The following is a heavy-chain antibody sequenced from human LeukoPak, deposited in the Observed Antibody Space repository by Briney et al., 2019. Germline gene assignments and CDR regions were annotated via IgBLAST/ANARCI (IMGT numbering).Heavy chain of an antibody. D-gene: IGHD1-26*01. CDR3: ATSREYSGSHSDY. V-gene: IGHV3-30-3*01. Sequence: GGSLRLSCAASGFTFSNYAIYWVRQAPGKGLEWVAVISYDGRNKYYADSVKGRFTISRDDSKNTLYLQMNSLRAEDTAVYYCATSREYSGSHSDYWGQGTLVTVSS. CDR1: GFTFSNYA. J-gene: IGHJ4*02. CDR2: ISYDGRNK.